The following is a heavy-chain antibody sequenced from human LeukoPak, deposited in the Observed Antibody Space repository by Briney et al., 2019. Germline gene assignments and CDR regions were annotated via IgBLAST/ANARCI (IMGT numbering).Heavy chain of an antibody. CDR2: INPNSGGT. Sequence: ASVKASCKASGYTFTGYYMHWVRQAPGQGLDWMGRINPNSGGTNYAQKFQGRVTMTRDTSISTAYMELSRLRSDDTAVYYCARAAAGTMGAFDIWGQGTMVTVSS. CDR3: ARAAAGTMGAFDI. J-gene: IGHJ3*02. D-gene: IGHD6-13*01. V-gene: IGHV1-2*06. CDR1: GYTFTGYY.